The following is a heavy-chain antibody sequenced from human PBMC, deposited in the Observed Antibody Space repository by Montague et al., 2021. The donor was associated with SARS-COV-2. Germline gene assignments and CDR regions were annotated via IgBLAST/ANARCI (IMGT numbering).Heavy chain of an antibody. CDR2: IHYTGST. Sequence: SETRSLTCSVSDDSITSYYWSWIRQPPGKGLEWIEYIHYTGSTNYNASLKSRVTISIDTSKNQFSLRLNSVTAADTAVYYCARGNYLDYWGQGTLVIVSS. CDR3: ARGNYLDY. V-gene: IGHV4-59*01. J-gene: IGHJ4*02. CDR1: DDSITSYY.